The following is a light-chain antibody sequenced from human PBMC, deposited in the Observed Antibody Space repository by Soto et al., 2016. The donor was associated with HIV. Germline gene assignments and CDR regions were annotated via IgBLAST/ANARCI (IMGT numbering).Light chain of an antibody. CDR2: ATS. V-gene: IGKV1-12*01. J-gene: IGKJ2*01. Sequence: DIQMTQSPSSVSASVGDRVTITCRASQVINRWLAWYQQKPGKAPKRLIYATSNLQSGVPSRFTGSGSGTSFTLRIRSAQPEDSATYFCQQSDTPPYTFGQGTKVQIK. CDR3: QQSDTPPYT. CDR1: QVINRW.